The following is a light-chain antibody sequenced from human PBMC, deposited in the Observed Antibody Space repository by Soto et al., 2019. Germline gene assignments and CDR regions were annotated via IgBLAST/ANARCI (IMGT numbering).Light chain of an antibody. J-gene: IGKJ5*01. CDR1: QGISSY. CDR2: AAS. Sequence: AIRMTQSPSSLSASTGDRVTITCRASQGISSYLAWYQQKPGKAPKLLIYAASTLQSGVPSRFSGSGSGTDFTLTISCLQSEDFATYYCQQYYSYPGTFG. CDR3: QQYYSYPGT. V-gene: IGKV1-8*01.